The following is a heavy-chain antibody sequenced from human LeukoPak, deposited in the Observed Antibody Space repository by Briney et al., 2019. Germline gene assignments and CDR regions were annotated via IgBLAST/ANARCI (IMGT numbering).Heavy chain of an antibody. J-gene: IGHJ4*02. CDR2: ILNSGTNT. Sequence: GGSLRLSCAASGFTFSSYEMNWVRQAPGKGLEWVSYILNSGTNTYYADSVKGRFTISRDNAKNSLYLQMNSLRAEDTGVYYCARDPPDYWGQGILVTVSS. V-gene: IGHV3-48*03. CDR3: ARDPPDY. CDR1: GFTFSSYE.